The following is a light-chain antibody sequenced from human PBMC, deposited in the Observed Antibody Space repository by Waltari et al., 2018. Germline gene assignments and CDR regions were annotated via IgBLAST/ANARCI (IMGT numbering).Light chain of an antibody. Sequence: QSALTQPASVSGSPGQSITISCTGTSSDVGGYEYVSWYQKHPGKAHKLMIYDVTYRPSGVSGRFAGSKSGNTASLTISGLQAEDEADYYCTSFTSSTTVVFGGGTKLTVL. CDR1: SSDVGGYEY. V-gene: IGLV2-14*03. CDR3: TSFTSSTTVV. J-gene: IGLJ2*01. CDR2: DVT.